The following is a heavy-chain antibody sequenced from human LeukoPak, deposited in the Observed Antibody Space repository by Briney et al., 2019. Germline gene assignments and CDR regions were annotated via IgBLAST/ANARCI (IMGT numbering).Heavy chain of an antibody. Sequence: PGRSLRLSCAASGFTFSSYGMHWVRQAPGKGLEWVAVIWYDGSNKYYADSVKGRFTISRDNSKNTLYLQMNSLRAEDTAVYYCATDYYGSGSPSNYGMDVWGQGTTVTVSS. CDR3: ATDYYGSGSPSNYGMDV. CDR2: IWYDGSNK. CDR1: GFTFSSYG. J-gene: IGHJ6*02. V-gene: IGHV3-33*01. D-gene: IGHD3-10*01.